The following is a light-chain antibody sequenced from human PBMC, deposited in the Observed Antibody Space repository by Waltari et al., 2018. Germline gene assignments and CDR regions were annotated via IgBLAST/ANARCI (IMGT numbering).Light chain of an antibody. CDR1: QSISTY. CDR3: QQTYGSPTT. V-gene: IGKV1-39*01. J-gene: IGKJ3*01. Sequence: DIQMTQSPSSLSASVGDRVTITCRASQSISTYLLWYQQKPGKAPKLLVYASSNFQTGVSSRFSGSGSGTDFTLTISSLEPEDFATYYCQQTYGSPTTFGPGTKVDI. CDR2: ASS.